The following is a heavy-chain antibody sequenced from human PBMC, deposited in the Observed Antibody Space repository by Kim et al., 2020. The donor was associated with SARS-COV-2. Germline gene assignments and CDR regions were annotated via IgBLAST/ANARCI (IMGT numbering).Heavy chain of an antibody. CDR2: IYYSGST. J-gene: IGHJ2*01. D-gene: IGHD6-6*01. V-gene: IGHV4-59*01. CDR3: ARGKKERLGGWYFDL. CDR1: GGSISSYY. Sequence: SETLSLTCTVSGGSISSYYWSWIRQPPGKGLEWIGYIYYSGSTNYNPSLKSRVTISVDTSKNQFSLKLSSVTAADTAVYYCARGKKERLGGWYFDLWGRGTLVTVSS.